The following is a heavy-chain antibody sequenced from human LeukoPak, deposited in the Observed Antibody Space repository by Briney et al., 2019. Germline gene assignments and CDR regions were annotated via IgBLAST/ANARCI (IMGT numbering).Heavy chain of an antibody. V-gene: IGHV4-34*01. J-gene: IGHJ4*02. D-gene: IGHD1-26*01. CDR2: INHSGST. CDR3: ARRRRSGSQVLDF. Sequence: SETLSLTCAVYGGSFSDYYWSWIRQPPGKGLEWIGEINHSGSTNYNLSLKSRVIISVDTSKNQFSLRLSSVTAADTAAYYCARRRRSGSQVLDFWGQGTLVTVSS. CDR1: GGSFSDYY.